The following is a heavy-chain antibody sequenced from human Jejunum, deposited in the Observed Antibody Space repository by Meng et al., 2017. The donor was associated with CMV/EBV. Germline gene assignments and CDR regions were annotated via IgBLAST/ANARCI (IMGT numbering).Heavy chain of an antibody. J-gene: IGHJ5*02. D-gene: IGHD3-3*02. V-gene: IGHV3-48*03. Sequence: CETSGFTFSTSEMNWVRQAPGKGLEWVSYITGDGNTIYYADSVKGRFTISRDNAKSSLYLQMNSLRAEDTAVYYCVRLDLAAFYSWGQGTLVTVSS. CDR1: GFTFSTSE. CDR3: VRLDLAAFYS. CDR2: ITGDGNTI.